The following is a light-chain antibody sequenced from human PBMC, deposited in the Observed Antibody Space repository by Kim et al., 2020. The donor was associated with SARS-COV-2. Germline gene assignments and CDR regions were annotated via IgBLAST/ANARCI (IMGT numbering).Light chain of an antibody. CDR3: QQYNSYPYT. CDR2: KAS. Sequence: DIQMTQSPATLSASLGDRVTITCRASQSISSWLAWYQQKPGKAPKVLILKASTLESGVPSRFSGSGWGADFTLTISSLQPDDFATYYCQQYNSYPYTFGQGTKLEI. V-gene: IGKV1-5*03. J-gene: IGKJ2*01. CDR1: QSISSW.